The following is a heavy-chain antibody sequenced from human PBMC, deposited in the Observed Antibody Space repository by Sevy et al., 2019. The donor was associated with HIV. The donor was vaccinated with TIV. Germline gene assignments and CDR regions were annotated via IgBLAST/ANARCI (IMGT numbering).Heavy chain of an antibody. V-gene: IGHV3-53*01. CDR3: ARGRGVFTEVALNWFDP. CDR2: IYSGGST. CDR1: GFTVSSSY. D-gene: IGHD2-15*01. Sequence: GGSLRLSCAASGFTVSSSYMTWVRQPPGKGLEWVSVIYSGGSTYYADSVKGRFTISRDNSKNTLYLQMNNLRAEDTAVYYCARGRGVFTEVALNWFDPWGQGALVTVSS. J-gene: IGHJ5*02.